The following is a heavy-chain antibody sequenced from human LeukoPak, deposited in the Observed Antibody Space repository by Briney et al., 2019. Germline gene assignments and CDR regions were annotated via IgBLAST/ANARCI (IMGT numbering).Heavy chain of an antibody. Sequence: PGGSLRLSCAASGFTFSSYAMSWVRQAPGKGLEWASAISGSGGSTYYADSVKGRFTISRDNSKNTLYLQMNSLRAEDTAVYYCAKDKGSSSWYEYFQHWGQGTLVTVSS. V-gene: IGHV3-23*01. J-gene: IGHJ1*01. CDR1: GFTFSSYA. CDR2: ISGSGGST. CDR3: AKDKGSSSWYEYFQH. D-gene: IGHD6-13*01.